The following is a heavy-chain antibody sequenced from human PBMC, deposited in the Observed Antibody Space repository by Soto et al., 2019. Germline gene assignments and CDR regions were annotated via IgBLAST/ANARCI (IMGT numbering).Heavy chain of an antibody. D-gene: IGHD6-13*01. Sequence: SVKVSCKASGGTFSSYAISWVRQAPGQGLEWMGGIIPIFGTANYAQKFQGRVTITADESTSTAYMELSSLRSEDTAVYYCARVLAAAGIDNYYYGMDVWGQGTTVTVSS. V-gene: IGHV1-69*13. CDR3: ARVLAAAGIDNYYYGMDV. J-gene: IGHJ6*02. CDR1: GGTFSSYA. CDR2: IIPIFGTA.